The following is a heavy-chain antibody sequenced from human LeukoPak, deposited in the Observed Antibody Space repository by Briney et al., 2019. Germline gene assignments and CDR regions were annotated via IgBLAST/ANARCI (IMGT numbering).Heavy chain of an antibody. CDR2: ISSSGSTI. Sequence: GGSLRLSCAASGFTFSSYEMNWVRQAPGKGLEWVSYISSSGSTIYYADSVKGRFTISRDSPKNTLYLQMTSLRAEDTAVYFCAKRGVVIRVILVGFHKEAYYFDSWGQGALVTVSS. V-gene: IGHV3-48*03. CDR1: GFTFSSYE. CDR3: AKRGVVIRVILVGFHKEAYYFDS. D-gene: IGHD3-22*01. J-gene: IGHJ4*02.